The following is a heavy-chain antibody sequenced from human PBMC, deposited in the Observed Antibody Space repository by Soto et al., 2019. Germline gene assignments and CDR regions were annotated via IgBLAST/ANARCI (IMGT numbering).Heavy chain of an antibody. Sequence: GASVKVSCKASGYTFTGYYMHWVRQAPGQGLEWMGWINPNSGDTNYAQKFQGRVTMTRDTSISTAYMELSRLRSDDTAVYYCAGGGGHDGSGSADAFDIWGQGTMVTVSS. CDR2: INPNSGDT. D-gene: IGHD3-10*01. CDR1: GYTFTGYY. V-gene: IGHV1-2*02. CDR3: AGGGGHDGSGSADAFDI. J-gene: IGHJ3*02.